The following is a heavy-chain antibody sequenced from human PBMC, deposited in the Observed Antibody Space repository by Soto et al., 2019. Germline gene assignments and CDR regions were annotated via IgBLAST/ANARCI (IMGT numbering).Heavy chain of an antibody. Sequence: QVQLVESGGAVVQPGRSLRLSCAASGFTFSSYGMHWVRRAPGKGLEWVAVISYDGSNKYYADSVKGRFTISRDNSKNTLYLQMNSLRAEDTAVYYCAKDGVAAIAAAGAEGYHWGQGTLVTVSS. D-gene: IGHD6-13*01. CDR3: AKDGVAAIAAAGAEGYH. J-gene: IGHJ4*02. CDR2: ISYDGSNK. V-gene: IGHV3-30*18. CDR1: GFTFSSYG.